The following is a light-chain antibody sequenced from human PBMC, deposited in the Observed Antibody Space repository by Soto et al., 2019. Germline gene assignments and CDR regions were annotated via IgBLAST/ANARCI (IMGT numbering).Light chain of an antibody. CDR1: QSVSSSY. CDR3: QQYGSSHWT. CDR2: GAS. J-gene: IGKJ1*01. Sequence: EIVLTQSPGTLSLSPGERATLSCRASQSVSSSYLAWYQQKPGQAPRLLIYGASSRATGIPDRFSGSGAGTEFTLTISSMEPADFAVYFCQQYGSSHWTFGQGTKVEIK. V-gene: IGKV3-20*01.